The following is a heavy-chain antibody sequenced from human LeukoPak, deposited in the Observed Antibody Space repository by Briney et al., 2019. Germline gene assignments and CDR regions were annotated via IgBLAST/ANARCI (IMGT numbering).Heavy chain of an antibody. CDR1: GGTFSSYA. V-gene: IGHV1-69*06. CDR3: ARKVYYDILTGYSGRNWFDP. Sequence: ASVKVSCKASGGTFSSYAISWVRQAPGQGLGWMGGIIPIFGTAKYAQNFPGRVTITAEKPPSTAYMELCSLRSEETGVCYCARKVYYDILTGYSGRNWFDPWGQGTLVTVSS. CDR2: IIPIFGTA. D-gene: IGHD3-9*01. J-gene: IGHJ5*02.